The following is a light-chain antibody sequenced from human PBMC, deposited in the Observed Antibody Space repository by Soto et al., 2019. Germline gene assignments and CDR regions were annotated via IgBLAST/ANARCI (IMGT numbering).Light chain of an antibody. CDR2: GAS. J-gene: IGKJ1*01. V-gene: IGKV3-20*01. CDR1: QSVSTSN. Sequence: IVLTQSPGTLSSSPGERATLSCRASQSVSTSNLACYQQRPGQAPRLLIYGASRRATGLPDRFSGSGSGTDFTLTISRLEPEDLAVYYCQQYDNSVWTFGQGTKVDIK. CDR3: QQYDNSVWT.